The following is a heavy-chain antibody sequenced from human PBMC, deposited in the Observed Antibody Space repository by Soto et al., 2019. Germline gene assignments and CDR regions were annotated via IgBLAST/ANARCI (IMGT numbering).Heavy chain of an antibody. CDR1: GFTFSSYS. V-gene: IGHV3-21*01. D-gene: IGHD2-2*01. CDR3: ARDLSSMPHAFDI. Sequence: SLRLSCAASGFTFSSYSMNWVRQAPGKGLEWVSSISSSSSYIYYADSVKGRFTISRDNAKNSLYLQMNSLRAEDTAVYYCARDLSSMPHAFDIWGQGTMVTVSS. CDR2: ISSSSSYI. J-gene: IGHJ3*02.